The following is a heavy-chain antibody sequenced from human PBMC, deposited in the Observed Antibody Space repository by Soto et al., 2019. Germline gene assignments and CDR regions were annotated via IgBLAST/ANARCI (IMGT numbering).Heavy chain of an antibody. CDR3: ARLGYCTNGVCSVNWFDP. CDR1: GGSISSYY. CDR2: IYYSGST. V-gene: IGHV4-59*08. D-gene: IGHD2-8*01. J-gene: IGHJ5*02. Sequence: SETLSLTCTVSGGSISSYYWSWIRQPPGKGLEWIGYIYYSGSTNYNPSLKSRVTISVDTSKNQFSLKLSSVTAADTAVYYCARLGYCTNGVCSVNWFDPWGQGTLVTVSS.